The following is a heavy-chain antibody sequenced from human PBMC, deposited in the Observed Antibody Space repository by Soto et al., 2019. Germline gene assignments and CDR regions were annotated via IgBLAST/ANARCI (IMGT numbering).Heavy chain of an antibody. V-gene: IGHV3-9*01. J-gene: IGHJ3*02. CDR1: GFTFDDYA. Sequence: EVQLVESGGGLVQPGRSLRLSCAASGFTFDDYAMHWVRQAPGKGLEWVSGISWNSGSIGYADSVKGRFTISRDNAKNSLYLQMNRLRAEDTAFYYCAKDTQTGYCSGGSCWGAFDIWGQGTMVTVSS. CDR3: AKDTQTGYCSGGSCWGAFDI. CDR2: ISWNSGSI. D-gene: IGHD2-15*01.